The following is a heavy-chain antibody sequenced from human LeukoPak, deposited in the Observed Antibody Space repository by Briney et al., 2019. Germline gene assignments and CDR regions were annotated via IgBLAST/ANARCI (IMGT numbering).Heavy chain of an antibody. Sequence: ASVKVSCKVSGYTLTELSMHWVRQAPGKGLEWMGGFDPEDGETIYAQKFQGRVTMTEDTSTDTAYMGLSSLRSEDTAVYYCARSDSSSGSIDYWGQGTLVTVSS. CDR1: GYTLTELS. D-gene: IGHD6-19*01. CDR2: FDPEDGET. CDR3: ARSDSSSGSIDY. V-gene: IGHV1-24*01. J-gene: IGHJ4*02.